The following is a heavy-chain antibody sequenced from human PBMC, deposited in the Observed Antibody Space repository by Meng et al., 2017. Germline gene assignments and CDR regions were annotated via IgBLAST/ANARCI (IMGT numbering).Heavy chain of an antibody. CDR2: FYYGGST. Sequence: GSLRLSCTDSGGSISSSGYYWVWIRQPPGKGLEWIGNFYYGGSTYYNPSLKSRVTMSVDTSKNQFSLILTSLTAADTAVYFCARRSGDTSNFDSWGQGTLVTVSS. CDR1: GGSISSSGYY. D-gene: IGHD2-15*01. V-gene: IGHV4-39*07. J-gene: IGHJ4*02. CDR3: ARRSGDTSNFDS.